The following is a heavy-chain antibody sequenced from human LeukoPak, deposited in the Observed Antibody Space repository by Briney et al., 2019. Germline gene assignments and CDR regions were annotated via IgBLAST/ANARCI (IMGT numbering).Heavy chain of an antibody. CDR3: ARSLVVGATYPYH. D-gene: IGHD1-26*01. CDR1: GFTFSSYE. Sequence: GGSLRLSCAASGFTFSSYEMNWVRQAPGKGLEWVSYINSSGSTIYYADSVKGRFTISRDNAKNSLYLQLNSLRAEDTAVYYCARSLVVGATYPYHWGQGTLVTVSS. J-gene: IGHJ5*02. CDR2: INSSGSTI. V-gene: IGHV3-48*03.